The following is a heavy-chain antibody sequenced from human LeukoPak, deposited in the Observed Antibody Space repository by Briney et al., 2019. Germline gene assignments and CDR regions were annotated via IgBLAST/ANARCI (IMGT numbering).Heavy chain of an antibody. Sequence: SETLSFTCTVSGGSISSGSYYWGWIRQPPGKGLEWIGSIYYSGSTYYNPSLKSRVTISVDTSKNQFSLKLSSVTAADTAVYYCASLLLWFGEADAFDIWGQGTMVTVSS. V-gene: IGHV4-39*01. J-gene: IGHJ3*02. CDR3: ASLLLWFGEADAFDI. CDR1: GGSISSGSYY. D-gene: IGHD3-10*01. CDR2: IYYSGST.